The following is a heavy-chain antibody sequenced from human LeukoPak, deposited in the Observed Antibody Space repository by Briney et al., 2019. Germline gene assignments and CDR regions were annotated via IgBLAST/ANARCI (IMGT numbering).Heavy chain of an antibody. V-gene: IGHV3-48*03. Sequence: GGSLRLSCAASGFTFSRYEVNWVRQAPGKGLEWVSYISSSGGIIYYADSVKGRFTISRDNAKKSLQLHLSSLRVEDTAVYYCVRDRRLYGRNYNFGMDVWGQGTAVIV. CDR3: VRDRRLYGRNYNFGMDV. CDR2: ISSSGGII. CDR1: GFTFSRYE. D-gene: IGHD3-10*01. J-gene: IGHJ6*02.